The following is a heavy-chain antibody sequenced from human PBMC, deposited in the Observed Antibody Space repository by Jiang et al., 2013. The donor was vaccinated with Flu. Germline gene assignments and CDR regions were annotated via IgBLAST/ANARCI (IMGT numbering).Heavy chain of an antibody. D-gene: IGHD3-10*01. Sequence: VESGGGLVQPGRSLRLSCTASGFTFGDYAMSWFRQAPGKGLEWVGFIRSKAYGGTTEYAASVKGRFTISRDDSKSIAYLQMNSLKTEDTAVYYCTREKGYYGSGSYFPLGYWGQGTLITVSS. CDR3: TREKGYYGSGSYFPLGY. J-gene: IGHJ4*02. V-gene: IGHV3-49*03. CDR2: IRSKAYGGTT. CDR1: GFTFGDYA.